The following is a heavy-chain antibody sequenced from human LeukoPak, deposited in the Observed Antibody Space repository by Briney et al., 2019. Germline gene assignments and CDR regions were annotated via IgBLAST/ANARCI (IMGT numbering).Heavy chain of an antibody. Sequence: SVKVSCKASGGTFSSYAISWVRQAPGQGLEWMGRIIPILGIANYAQKFQGRVTITADKSTSTAYMELSSLRSEDTAVYYCARDGEYGTGSYYRGCFDYWGQGTLVTVSS. D-gene: IGHD3-10*01. V-gene: IGHV1-69*04. CDR1: GGTFSSYA. CDR2: IIPILGIA. CDR3: ARDGEYGTGSYYRGCFDY. J-gene: IGHJ4*02.